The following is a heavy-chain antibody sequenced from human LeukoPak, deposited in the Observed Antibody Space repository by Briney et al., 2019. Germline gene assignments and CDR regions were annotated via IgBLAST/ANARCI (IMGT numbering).Heavy chain of an antibody. D-gene: IGHD6-6*01. CDR3: ARIPEYSSSSAHY. Sequence: ASVKVSCKASGYTFSDYFMHWVRQAPGQGLEWMGWINPKTGGTTYAQKFQGRVTMTRDMSITTAYMELSRLRSDDTAVYYCARIPEYSSSSAHYWGQGTLVTVSS. CDR1: GYTFSDYF. CDR2: INPKTGGT. V-gene: IGHV1-2*02. J-gene: IGHJ4*02.